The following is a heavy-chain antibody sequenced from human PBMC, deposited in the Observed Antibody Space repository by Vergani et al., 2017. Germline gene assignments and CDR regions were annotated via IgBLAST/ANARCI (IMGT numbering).Heavy chain of an antibody. D-gene: IGHD5-18*01. Sequence: QVQLQESGPGLVKPSQTLSLTCTVSGGSISSGDYYWSWIRQPQGKGLEWIGYIYYSGSTYYNPSLKSRVTISVDTSKNQFSLKLSSVTAADTAVYYCARGKGVVQLWNPSWYFDLWGRGTLVTVSS. CDR1: GGSISSGDYY. V-gene: IGHV4-30-4*08. CDR3: ARGKGVVQLWNPSWYFDL. CDR2: IYYSGST. J-gene: IGHJ2*01.